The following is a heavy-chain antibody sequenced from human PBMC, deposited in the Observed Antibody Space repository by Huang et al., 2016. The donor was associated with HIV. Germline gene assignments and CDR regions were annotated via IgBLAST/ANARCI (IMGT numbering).Heavy chain of an antibody. D-gene: IGHD2-15*01. CDR3: ATGYCSGGSCPLDY. CDR1: GFTFENYA. V-gene: IGHV3-30-3*01. J-gene: IGHJ4*02. CDR2: ISDDESNK. Sequence: QVQLVESGGGVVQPGRSLRLSCLAPGFTFENYAMHWVRQAPVKGLEWVAVISDDESNKSYADSVKGRFTISRDNFKNTFYLEMNSLRVEDTAVYYCATGYCSGGSCPLDYWGQGTLVTV.